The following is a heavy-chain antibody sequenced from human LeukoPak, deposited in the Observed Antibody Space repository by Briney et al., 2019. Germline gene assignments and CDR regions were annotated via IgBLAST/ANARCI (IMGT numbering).Heavy chain of an antibody. CDR3: ARHGSVAYYDILTGYGARGYFDY. Sequence: PSETLSLTCTVSGGSISSSSYYWGWIRQPPGKGLEWIGSIYYSGSTYYNPSLKSRVTISVDTSKNQFSLKLSSVTAADTAVYYCARHGSVAYYDILTGYGARGYFDYWGQGTLVTVSS. J-gene: IGHJ4*02. CDR2: IYYSGST. CDR1: GGSISSSSYY. V-gene: IGHV4-39*01. D-gene: IGHD3-9*01.